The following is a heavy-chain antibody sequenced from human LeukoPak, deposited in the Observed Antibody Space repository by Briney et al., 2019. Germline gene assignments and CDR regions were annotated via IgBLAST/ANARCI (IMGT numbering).Heavy chain of an antibody. V-gene: IGHV3-23*01. CDR3: AKGDVDIVATGVDY. Sequence: GGSLRLSCAASGFTFSSYSMNWVRQAPGKGLEWVSAISGSGGSTYYADSVKGRFTISRDNSKNTLYLQMNSLRSEDTAVYYCAKGDVDIVATGVDYWGQGTLVTVSS. CDR1: GFTFSSYS. CDR2: ISGSGGST. J-gene: IGHJ4*02. D-gene: IGHD5-12*01.